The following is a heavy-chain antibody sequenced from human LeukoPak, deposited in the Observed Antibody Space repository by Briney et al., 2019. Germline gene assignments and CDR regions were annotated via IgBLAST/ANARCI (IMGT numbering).Heavy chain of an antibody. Sequence: SETLSLTCTVSGGFISSYYWSCIRQPPGKGLEWIGYMYYSGSTTYNPSLKSRVTISVDTSRNQVSLILYSVTAADTAIYYCARGGRAGDYGYYFDYWGQGALVTVSS. CDR1: GGFISSYY. D-gene: IGHD4-17*01. CDR3: ARGGRAGDYGYYFDY. J-gene: IGHJ4*02. CDR2: MYYSGST. V-gene: IGHV4-59*01.